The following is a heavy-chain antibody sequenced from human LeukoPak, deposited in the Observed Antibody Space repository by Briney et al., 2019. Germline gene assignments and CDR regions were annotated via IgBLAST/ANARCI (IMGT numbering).Heavy chain of an antibody. CDR2: ITGTGHIT. Sequence: GGSLRLSCAASGFTFSSYGMSWVRQAPGKGLEWVSAITGTGHITYYADSVKGRFTISRDNSKNTMYLQMNSLRAEDTAVYYCAKDTGSGYDYFSYYFDYWGQGTLVTVSS. J-gene: IGHJ4*02. CDR1: GFTFSSYG. CDR3: AKDTGSGYDYFSYYFDY. D-gene: IGHD5-12*01. V-gene: IGHV3-23*01.